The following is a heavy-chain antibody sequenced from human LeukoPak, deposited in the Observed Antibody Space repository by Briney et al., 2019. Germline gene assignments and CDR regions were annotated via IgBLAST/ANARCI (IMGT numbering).Heavy chain of an antibody. CDR2: ISSSGSTI. CDR1: GFTFSSYE. J-gene: IGHJ4*02. Sequence: GGSLRLSCAASGFTFSSYEMNWVRQAPGKGLEWVSYISSSGSTIYYADSVRGRFTISRDNAKNSLYLQMNSQRAADTAVYYCASTPNRVWFGELWAHYFYYWGQGALVTVSS. V-gene: IGHV3-48*03. D-gene: IGHD3-10*01. CDR3: ASTPNRVWFGELWAHYFYY.